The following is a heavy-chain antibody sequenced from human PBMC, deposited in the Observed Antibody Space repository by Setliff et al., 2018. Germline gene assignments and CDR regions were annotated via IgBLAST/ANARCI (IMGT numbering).Heavy chain of an antibody. CDR3: ARDEGMGNYYDSSGYF. CDR2: ITHDGSKT. J-gene: IGHJ4*02. D-gene: IGHD3-22*01. CDR1: GFTFNTYW. V-gene: IGHV3-7*01. Sequence: PGGSLRLSCAGSGFTFNTYWMTWVRQAPGKGLEWVASITHDGSKTYILDSVKGRFTISRDNAKNTVYLQLNSLRAEDTAVYYCARDEGMGNYYDSSGYFWGQGTLVTVSS.